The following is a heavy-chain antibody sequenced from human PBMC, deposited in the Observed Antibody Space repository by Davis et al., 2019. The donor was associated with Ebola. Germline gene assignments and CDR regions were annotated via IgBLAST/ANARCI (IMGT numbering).Heavy chain of an antibody. Sequence: PGGSLRLSCAASGFTFSTYSMNWVRQAPGKGLEWVSSISSTSYFIYYADSLKGRFTISRDNAKNSLYLQINSLRAEDTAVYHCAKDDSGSIDYWGQGTLVTVSS. CDR1: GFTFSTYS. D-gene: IGHD1-26*01. CDR2: ISSTSYFI. J-gene: IGHJ4*02. V-gene: IGHV3-21*01. CDR3: AKDDSGSIDY.